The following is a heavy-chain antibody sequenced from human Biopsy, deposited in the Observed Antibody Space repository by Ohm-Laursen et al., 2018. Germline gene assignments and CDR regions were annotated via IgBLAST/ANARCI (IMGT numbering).Heavy chain of an antibody. Sequence: PRLSCTASGFTFSDYWMGWVRQAPGKGLEWVANIKQDGNEKYYVDSVMGRFTISRDNGKNSLYLQMNSLRAEDTAVYYCARARGSGRLRYHFDYWGQGTLVTVSS. CDR3: ARARGSGRLRYHFDY. D-gene: IGHD1-26*01. V-gene: IGHV3-7*01. CDR2: IKQDGNEK. CDR1: GFTFSDYW. J-gene: IGHJ4*02.